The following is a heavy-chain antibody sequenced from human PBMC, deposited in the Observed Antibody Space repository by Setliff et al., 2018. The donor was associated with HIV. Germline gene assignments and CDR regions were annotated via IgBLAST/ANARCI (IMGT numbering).Heavy chain of an antibody. J-gene: IGHJ4*02. CDR1: GGTFSSYA. D-gene: IGHD3-22*01. V-gene: IGHV1-69*10. Sequence: SVKVSCKASGGTFSSYAISWVRQAPGQGLEWMGGIIPILGIANYAQKFQGRVTITADESTSTAYMELSSLRSEDTAVYYCARDLLNYYDSSGHDYWGQGTLVTVSS. CDR2: IIPILGIA. CDR3: ARDLLNYYDSSGHDY.